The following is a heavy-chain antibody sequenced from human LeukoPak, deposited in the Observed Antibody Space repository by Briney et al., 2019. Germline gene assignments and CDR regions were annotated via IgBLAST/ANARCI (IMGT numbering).Heavy chain of an antibody. V-gene: IGHV4-61*02. D-gene: IGHD5-12*01. CDR3: ARDKWLRDYYYYGMDV. CDR1: GGSISSGRYY. J-gene: IGHJ6*02. Sequence: SQTLSLTCTVSGGSISSGRYYWSWIRQPAGKGLEWIGRIYTSGSTNYNPSLKSRVTISVDTSKNQFSLKLSSVTAADTAVYYCARDKWLRDYYYYGMDVWGQGTTVTVSS. CDR2: IYTSGST.